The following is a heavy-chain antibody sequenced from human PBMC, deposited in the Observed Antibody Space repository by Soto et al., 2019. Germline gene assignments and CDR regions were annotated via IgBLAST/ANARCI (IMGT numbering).Heavy chain of an antibody. CDR2: IYYNGST. CDR3: ASSSIAAADYYYYYMDV. V-gene: IGHV4-59*12. CDR1: GGSISTYY. J-gene: IGHJ6*03. D-gene: IGHD6-13*01. Sequence: PSETLSLTCTVSGGSISTYYWSWIRQPQGKGLEWIGYIYYNGSTYYNPSLKSRVTISVDTSKNQFSLKLSSVTAADTAVYYCASSSIAAADYYYYYMDVWGKGTTVTVSS.